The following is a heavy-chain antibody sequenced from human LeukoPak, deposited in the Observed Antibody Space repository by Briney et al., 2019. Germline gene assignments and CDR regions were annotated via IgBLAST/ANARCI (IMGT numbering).Heavy chain of an antibody. Sequence: GGSLRLSCAASGFTFSNYWMSWVRQAPGKGLEWVANIKQDGSEKYYVNSVKGRFTISRDNAKRSLSLQMNSLTAEDTAVYYCASSRFGDQLLWGQGTLVTVSS. CDR2: IKQDGSEK. V-gene: IGHV3-7*01. CDR3: ASSRFGDQLL. CDR1: GFTFSNYW. D-gene: IGHD3-10*01. J-gene: IGHJ4*02.